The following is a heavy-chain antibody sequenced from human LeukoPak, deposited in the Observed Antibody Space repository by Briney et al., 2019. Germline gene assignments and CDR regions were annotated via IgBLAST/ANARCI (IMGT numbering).Heavy chain of an antibody. D-gene: IGHD1-26*01. J-gene: IGHJ4*02. V-gene: IGHV1-46*01. CDR3: ARGPAVGATGMADDY. CDR2: IYPRDGST. CDR1: GYTFTSNY. Sequence: ASVKVSCKASGYTFTSNYIHWVRQAPGQGLEWMGMIYPRDGSTSYAQKFQGRVTVTRDTSTSTVHMELSGLRSEDTAVYYCARGPAVGATGMADDYWGQGTLVTVSS.